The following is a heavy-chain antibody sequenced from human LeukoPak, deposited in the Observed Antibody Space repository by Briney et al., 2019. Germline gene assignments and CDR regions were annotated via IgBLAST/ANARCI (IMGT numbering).Heavy chain of an antibody. V-gene: IGHV4-59*01. CDR1: GGSISSYY. CDR2: IFYSGRT. D-gene: IGHD5-18*01. J-gene: IGHJ4*02. Sequence: SETLSLTCSVSGGSISSYYWSWIRQPPGKGLEWIGYIFYSGRTSYNPSLKSRVTISVDTSKNHFSLTLSSVTAADTAVYYCARGQKYIYGYTVTELGSRYFDYWGQGTLVTVS. CDR3: ARGQKYIYGYTVTELGSRYFDY.